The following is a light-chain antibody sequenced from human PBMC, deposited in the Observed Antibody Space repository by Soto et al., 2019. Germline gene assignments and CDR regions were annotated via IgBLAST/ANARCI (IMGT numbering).Light chain of an antibody. J-gene: IGKJ1*01. V-gene: IGKV3-15*01. CDR3: QQYNNWPPWT. Sequence: EIVMTQSPVTLSVYPGERATLSCRASQSVSSNLAWYQQKPGQAPRLLIYGASTRATGIPARFSGSGSGTEFTLTISSLQSEDFAVYYCQQYNNWPPWTFGQGAKVDIK. CDR2: GAS. CDR1: QSVSSN.